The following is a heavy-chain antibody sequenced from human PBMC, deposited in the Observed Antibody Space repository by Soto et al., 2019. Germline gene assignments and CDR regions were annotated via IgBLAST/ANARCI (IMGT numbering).Heavy chain of an antibody. V-gene: IGHV3-33*01. J-gene: IGHJ6*02. CDR3: ARRGIQRDYYYYGMDV. Sequence: GGSLRLSCAASGFTFSSYGMHWVRQAPGKGLEWVAVIWYDGSNKYYADSVKGRFTISRDNSKNTLYLQMNSLRAEDTAVYYCARRGIQRDYYYYGMDVWGQGTTVTVSS. CDR2: IWYDGSNK. CDR1: GFTFSSYG. D-gene: IGHD1-20*01.